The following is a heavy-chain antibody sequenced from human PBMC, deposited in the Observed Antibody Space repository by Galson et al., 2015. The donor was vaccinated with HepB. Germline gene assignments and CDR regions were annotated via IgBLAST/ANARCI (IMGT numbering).Heavy chain of an antibody. CDR3: ARGAYYDSSGYYSCFDY. V-gene: IGHV1-18*04. CDR1: GYTFTSYG. CDR2: ISAYNGNT. D-gene: IGHD3-22*01. Sequence: SVKVSCKASGYTFTSYGISWVRQAPGQGLEWMGWISAYNGNTNYAQKLQGRVTMTTDTSTSTAYMELSSLRSEDTAVYYCARGAYYDSSGYYSCFDYWGQGTLVTVSS. J-gene: IGHJ4*02.